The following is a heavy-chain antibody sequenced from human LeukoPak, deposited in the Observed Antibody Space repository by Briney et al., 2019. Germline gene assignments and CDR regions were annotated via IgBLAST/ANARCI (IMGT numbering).Heavy chain of an antibody. CDR1: GGTFSSYA. Sequence: GASVKVSCKASGGTFSSYAISWVRQAPGQGLEWMGGIIPIFGTANYAQKFQGRVTITTDESTSTAYMELSSLRSEDTAVYYCARVEQGYCSGGSCYLNWFDPWGQGTLVTVSS. CDR3: ARVEQGYCSGGSCYLNWFDP. V-gene: IGHV1-69*05. CDR2: IIPIFGTA. D-gene: IGHD2-15*01. J-gene: IGHJ5*02.